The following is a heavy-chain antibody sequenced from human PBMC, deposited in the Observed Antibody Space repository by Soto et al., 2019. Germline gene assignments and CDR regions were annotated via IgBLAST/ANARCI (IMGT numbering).Heavy chain of an antibody. CDR3: ATPYYFNH. V-gene: IGHV3-21*06. CDR2: ISDDSSYI. CDR1: GFTFSAYT. Sequence: GSLRLSCTGSGFTFSAYTMNWVRQAPGKGLEWLSSISDDSSYIDYADSLRGRFTVSRDNARNSLYLQIDSLGVEDTAVYYCATPYYFNHWGPGTLVTVSS. D-gene: IGHD3-16*01. J-gene: IGHJ1*01.